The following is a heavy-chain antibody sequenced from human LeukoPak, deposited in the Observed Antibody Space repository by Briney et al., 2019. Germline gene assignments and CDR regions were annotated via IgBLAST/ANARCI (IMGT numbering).Heavy chain of an antibody. J-gene: IGHJ4*02. Sequence: PSETLSLTCAVSGYSISSGYYWGWIRQPPGKGLEWIGSIYHSGSTYYNPSLKSRVTISVDTSKNQFSLKLSSVTAADTAVYYCARVRGSSWYYSDYWGQGTLVTVSS. V-gene: IGHV4-38-2*01. CDR1: GYSISSGYY. CDR2: IYHSGST. CDR3: ARVRGSSWYYSDY. D-gene: IGHD6-13*01.